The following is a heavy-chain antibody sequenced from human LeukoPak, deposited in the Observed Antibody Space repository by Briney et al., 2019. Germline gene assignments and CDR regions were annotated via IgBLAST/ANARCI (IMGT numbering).Heavy chain of an antibody. CDR1: GFSLSTNGVG. Sequence: SGPTLVNPTQTVTLTCTFSGFSLSTNGVGVGWIRQPPGKALEWLAIIYWDDDKRYSPSLKSRLTITKDTSRNQVVLTMTNMDPVDTATYYCAHRRVVAAGTGGIDYWGQGTLVTVSS. CDR2: IYWDDDK. J-gene: IGHJ4*02. V-gene: IGHV2-5*02. D-gene: IGHD6-13*01. CDR3: AHRRVVAAGTGGIDY.